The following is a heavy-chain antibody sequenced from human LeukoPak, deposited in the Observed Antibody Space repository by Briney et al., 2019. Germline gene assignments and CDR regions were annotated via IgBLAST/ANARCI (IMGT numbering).Heavy chain of an antibody. Sequence: GGSLRLSCAASGFTFSSYSINWVRQAPGKGLEWVSGISWNSGSIGYADSVKGRFTISRDNAKNSLYLQMNSLRAEDTALYYCAKDIAAAGTGWYFDLWGRGTLVTVSS. CDR2: ISWNSGSI. D-gene: IGHD6-13*01. V-gene: IGHV3-9*01. CDR1: GFTFSSYS. J-gene: IGHJ2*01. CDR3: AKDIAAAGTGWYFDL.